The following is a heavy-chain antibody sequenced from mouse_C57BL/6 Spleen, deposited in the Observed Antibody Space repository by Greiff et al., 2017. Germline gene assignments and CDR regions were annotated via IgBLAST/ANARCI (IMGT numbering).Heavy chain of an antibody. Sequence: QVQLKQPGAELVMPGASVKLSCKASGYTFTSYWMHWVKQRPGQGLEWIGEIDPSDSYTNYNQKFKGKSTLTVDKSSSTAYMQLSSLTSEDSAVYYCARGSGHLDYWGQGTTLTVSS. D-gene: IGHD3-2*02. CDR1: GYTFTSYW. V-gene: IGHV1-69*01. CDR3: ARGSGHLDY. CDR2: IDPSDSYT. J-gene: IGHJ2*01.